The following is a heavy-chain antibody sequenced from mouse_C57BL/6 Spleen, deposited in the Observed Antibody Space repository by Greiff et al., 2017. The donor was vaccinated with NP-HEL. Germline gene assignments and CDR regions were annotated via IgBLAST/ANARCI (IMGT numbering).Heavy chain of an antibody. V-gene: IGHV1-5*01. CDR2: IYPGNSDT. CDR3: TRGAGDSAWFAY. D-gene: IGHD2-13*01. Sequence: EVQLQQSGTVLARPGASVKMSCKTSGYTFTSYWMHWVKQRPGQGLEWIGAIYPGNSDTSYNQKFKGKAKLTAVTSASTAYMELSSLTNEDSAVYYCTRGAGDSAWFAYWGQGTLVTVSA. J-gene: IGHJ3*01. CDR1: GYTFTSYW.